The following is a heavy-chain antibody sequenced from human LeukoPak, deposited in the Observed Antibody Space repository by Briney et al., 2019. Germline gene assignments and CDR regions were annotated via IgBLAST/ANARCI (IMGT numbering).Heavy chain of an antibody. CDR1: RGSISNYY. Sequence: SETLSLTRTVTRGSISNYYCNWTRQPPSKGREWIGYIYYSGSTNYNPSLKSRVTISVDTYKIQFSLKLSYVTAADTAVYYCARAAAGRGDPYYFDYWGQGTLVTVSS. D-gene: IGHD6-13*01. V-gene: IGHV4-59*08. CDR3: ARAAAGRGDPYYFDY. J-gene: IGHJ4*02. CDR2: IYYSGST.